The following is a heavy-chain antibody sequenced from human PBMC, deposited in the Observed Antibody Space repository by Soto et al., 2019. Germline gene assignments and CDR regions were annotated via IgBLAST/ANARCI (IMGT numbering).Heavy chain of an antibody. Sequence: ASVKVSCKASGYTFTGHYIHWVRQAPEQGPEWMGEIGPESGATRYAQKFQGRVTMTGDMSITTVYMELNNLSPDDTAVYYCGRGRSGQIVVFYWGQGTPVTVSS. CDR2: IGPESGAT. D-gene: IGHD1-26*01. J-gene: IGHJ4*02. V-gene: IGHV1-2*02. CDR3: GRGRSGQIVVFY. CDR1: GYTFTGHY.